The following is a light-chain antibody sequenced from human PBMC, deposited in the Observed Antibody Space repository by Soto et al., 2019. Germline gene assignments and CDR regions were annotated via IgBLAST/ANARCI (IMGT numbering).Light chain of an antibody. CDR3: RSYTSISTYV. J-gene: IGLJ1*01. V-gene: IGLV2-14*01. Sequence: QSVLTKPASVSGSPGQSITISCTGTSSDVGGYNFVSWYQQHPDKAPKRMIYDVTNRPSGVSNRFSGSKSGNTASLTISGLNAEDVADYYCRSYTSISTYVFGTGTKLTVL. CDR2: DVT. CDR1: SSDVGGYNF.